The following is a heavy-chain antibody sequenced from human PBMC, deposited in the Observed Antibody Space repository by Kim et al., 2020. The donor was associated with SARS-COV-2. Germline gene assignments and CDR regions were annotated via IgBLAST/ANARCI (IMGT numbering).Heavy chain of an antibody. J-gene: IGHJ4*02. CDR1: EFTFSSSS. CDR3: AKGSSDTDTYYNFDY. V-gene: IGHV3-23*01. CDR2: ISSSGATT. Sequence: GGSLRLSCAASEFTFSSSSMSWVRQAPGKGLEWVSVISSSGATTFYADSVRGRFTISRDNSKNTLYLQMNSLRAEDTAVYYCAKGSSDTDTYYNFDYWGQGTLVTVSS. D-gene: IGHD3-22*01.